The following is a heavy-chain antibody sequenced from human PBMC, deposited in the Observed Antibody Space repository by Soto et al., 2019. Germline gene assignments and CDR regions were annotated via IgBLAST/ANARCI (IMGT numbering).Heavy chain of an antibody. D-gene: IGHD3-16*01. Sequence: GGSLRLSCAASGFKFSSYAMSCVRQAPGKGLEWVSLISATGGGTYYADSVKGRFTISRDNSDNTLYLQVHSLRAEDTAVYYCAKDRRAGGNSAFYFDFWGQGAQVTVSS. CDR3: AKDRRAGGNSAFYFDF. CDR2: ISATGGGT. J-gene: IGHJ5*01. CDR1: GFKFSSYA. V-gene: IGHV3-23*01.